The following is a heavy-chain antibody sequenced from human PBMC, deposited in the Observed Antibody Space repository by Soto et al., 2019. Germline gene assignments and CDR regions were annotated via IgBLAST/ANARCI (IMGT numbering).Heavy chain of an antibody. J-gene: IGHJ4*02. CDR2: ISGTGGST. D-gene: IGHD3-22*01. CDR1: GFTFSGYA. CDR3: AKVPGGYYDSSGFYPFDY. V-gene: IGHV3-23*01. Sequence: PGGSLRLSCAASGFTFSGYAMSWVRQAPGKGLEWLSTISGTGGSTYYADSVKGRFTISRDNSKNTLYLQMNSLRAEDTAVYYCAKVPGGYYDSSGFYPFDYWGQGTLVTVS.